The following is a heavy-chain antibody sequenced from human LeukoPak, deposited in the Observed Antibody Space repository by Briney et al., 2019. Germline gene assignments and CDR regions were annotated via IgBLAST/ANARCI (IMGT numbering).Heavy chain of an antibody. Sequence: ASVKVSCKASGYTFTSYGISWVRQAPGQGLEWMGWISAYNGNTNYAQKLQGRVTMTTDTSTSTAYMELRSLRSDDTAVYYCARDGLGAVADTISYNYWGQGTLVTVSS. J-gene: IGHJ4*02. D-gene: IGHD6-19*01. CDR3: ARDGLGAVADTISYNY. V-gene: IGHV1-18*01. CDR1: GYTFTSYG. CDR2: ISAYNGNT.